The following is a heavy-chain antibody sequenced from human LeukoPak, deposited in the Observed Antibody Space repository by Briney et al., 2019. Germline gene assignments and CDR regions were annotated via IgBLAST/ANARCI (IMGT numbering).Heavy chain of an antibody. CDR3: ARGRGGDVIDAFDI. J-gene: IGHJ3*02. V-gene: IGHV1-2*02. CDR1: GYTFTGYY. D-gene: IGHD3-16*01. Sequence: EASVKVSCKASGYTFTGYYMHWVRQAPGQGLEWMGWINPNSGGTNYAQKFQGRVTMTRDTSISTTYMELSSLRSEDTAVYYCARGRGGDVIDAFDIWGQGTMVTVSS. CDR2: INPNSGGT.